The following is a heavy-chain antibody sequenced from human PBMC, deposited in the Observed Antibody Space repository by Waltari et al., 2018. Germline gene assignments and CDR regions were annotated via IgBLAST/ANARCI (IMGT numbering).Heavy chain of an antibody. D-gene: IGHD3-22*01. Sequence: QVQLVQSGAEVKKPGASVKVTCKASGYTFTGDYMHWVRQATGQGRAWMGRINPNSGGTNYAQKFQGRVTMTRDTSISTAYMELSRLRSDDTAVYYCARVKGYYDSSGYPRAFDIWGQGTMVTVSS. CDR3: ARVKGYYDSSGYPRAFDI. V-gene: IGHV1-2*06. CDR2: INPNSGGT. J-gene: IGHJ3*02. CDR1: GYTFTGDY.